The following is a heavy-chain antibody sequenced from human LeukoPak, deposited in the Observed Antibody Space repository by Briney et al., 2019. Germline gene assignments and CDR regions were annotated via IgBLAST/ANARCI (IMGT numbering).Heavy chain of an antibody. CDR2: VVYSGST. V-gene: IGHV4-39*07. J-gene: IGHJ3*02. CDR3: VRDRAHYYDSSGYHGAFDI. Sequence: PSETLSLTCTVSGDSISSSSYYWGWIRQPPGKALEWIGNVVYSGSTYYNASLKSRVTISKDTSKNHFSLRLSSVTAADTAVYYCVRDRAHYYDSSGYHGAFDIWGQGTMVTVSS. D-gene: IGHD3-22*01. CDR1: GDSISSSSYY.